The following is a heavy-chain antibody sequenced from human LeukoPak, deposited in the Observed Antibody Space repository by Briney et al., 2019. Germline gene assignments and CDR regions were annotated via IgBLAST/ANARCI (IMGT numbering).Heavy chain of an antibody. CDR2: ISRSGEIT. CDR1: GFTFSTYG. Sequence: SGGSLRLSCAASGFTFSTYGMNWVRQAPGKGLEWVSTISRSGEITYYADSVKGRFTISRDNSKNTLYLQMNSLRAEDTAIYYCATGSTAVAGTKYWGQGILVTVSS. V-gene: IGHV3-23*01. J-gene: IGHJ4*02. CDR3: ATGSTAVAGTKY. D-gene: IGHD6-19*01.